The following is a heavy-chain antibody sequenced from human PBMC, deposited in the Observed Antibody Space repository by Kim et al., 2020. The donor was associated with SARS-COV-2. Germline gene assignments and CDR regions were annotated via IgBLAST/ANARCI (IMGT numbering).Heavy chain of an antibody. CDR2: INTNTGNP. CDR1: GYTFTTYG. J-gene: IGHJ4*02. CDR3: AITFYDSSAYYYVDY. D-gene: IGHD3-22*01. Sequence: ASVKVSCKASGYTFTTYGMNWVRQAPGQGLEWMGWINTNTGNPTFAQGFTGRFVFSLDTSVSTAYLQISSLKAEDTAVYYCAITFYDSSAYYYVDYWGQGTLVTVSS. V-gene: IGHV7-4-1*02.